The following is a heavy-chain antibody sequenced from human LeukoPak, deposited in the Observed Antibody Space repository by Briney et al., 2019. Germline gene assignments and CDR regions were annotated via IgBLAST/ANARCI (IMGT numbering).Heavy chain of an antibody. D-gene: IGHD3-9*01. CDR3: ARSDYDILTGLDP. V-gene: IGHV1-69*05. Sequence: SVKVSFKGSGGTFISYAISWVRQAPGQGLEWMGRIIPIFSTANYAQEFQGRVTIPTDESTSTAYMELSSLRSEDTAVYSCARSDYDILTGLDPWGQGTLVTVSS. CDR1: GGTFISYA. CDR2: IIPIFSTA. J-gene: IGHJ5*02.